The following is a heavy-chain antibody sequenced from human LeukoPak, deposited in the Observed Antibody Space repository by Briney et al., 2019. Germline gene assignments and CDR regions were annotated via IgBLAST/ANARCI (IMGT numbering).Heavy chain of an antibody. CDR3: ARDRGCSSTSCYRFDP. D-gene: IGHD2-2*01. V-gene: IGHV1-2*02. J-gene: IGHJ5*02. Sequence: GASVKVSCKASGYTFTGYYMHWVRQAPGQGLEWMGWINPNSGGTNYPQKFQGRVTITADKSTSTAYMELSSLRSDDTAVYYCARDRGCSSTSCYRFDPWGQGTLVTVSS. CDR1: GYTFTGYY. CDR2: INPNSGGT.